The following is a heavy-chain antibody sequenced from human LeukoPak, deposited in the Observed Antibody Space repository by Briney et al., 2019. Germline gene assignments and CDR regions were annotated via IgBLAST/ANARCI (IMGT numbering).Heavy chain of an antibody. CDR2: IIPILGIA. CDR3: ARGWPPNVQRIAAAGLFDY. CDR1: GGTFSSYA. D-gene: IGHD6-13*01. V-gene: IGHV1-69*04. Sequence: GASVKVSCKASGGTFSSYAISWVRQAPGQGLEWMGRIIPILGIANYAQKFQGRVTITADKSTSTAYMELSSLRSEDTAVYYCARGWPPNVQRIAAAGLFDYWGQGTLVTVSS. J-gene: IGHJ4*02.